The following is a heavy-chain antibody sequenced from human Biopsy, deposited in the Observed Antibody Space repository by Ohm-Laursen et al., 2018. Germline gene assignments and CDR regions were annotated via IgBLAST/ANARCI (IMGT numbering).Heavy chain of an antibody. D-gene: IGHD2-15*01. CDR2: IHHSGSI. J-gene: IGHJ6*02. Sequence: GTLSLTCTVSGGSFTGHYWTWIRQPPGKGLECIGNIHHSGSINYNPSLKSRLTISVDTSKNQFSLKLSSVTAADTAVYYCARMDCSGGSCHYYSYGMDVWGQGTTVTVSS. V-gene: IGHV4-4*09. CDR1: GGSFTGHY. CDR3: ARMDCSGGSCHYYSYGMDV.